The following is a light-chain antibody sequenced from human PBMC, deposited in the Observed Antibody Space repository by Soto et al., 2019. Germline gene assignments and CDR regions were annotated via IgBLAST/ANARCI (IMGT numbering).Light chain of an antibody. V-gene: IGKV3-20*01. J-gene: IGKJ1*01. CDR2: GAS. CDR3: QQDGSSPRT. CDR1: QSVSSSY. Sequence: EIVLTQSPGTLSLSPGERATLSCRASQSVSSSYLAWYQQKPGQPPRPLIYGASSRATGIPDRFSGSGSGTDFTLTISRLEPEDFAAYYCQQDGSSPRTFGQGTKVEIK.